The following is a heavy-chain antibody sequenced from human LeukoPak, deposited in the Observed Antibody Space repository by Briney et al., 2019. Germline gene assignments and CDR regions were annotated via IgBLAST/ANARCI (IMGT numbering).Heavy chain of an antibody. V-gene: IGHV1-18*04. CDR1: GYSFADYY. J-gene: IGHJ5*02. CDR2: ISAYNGNT. Sequence: ASVKVSCKASGYSFADYYMHWVRQAPGQGLEWMGWISAYNGNTNYAQKLQGRVTMTTDTSTSTAYMELRSLRSEDTAVYYCAREAITIFGVVRTQTTYGPHRFDPWGQGTLVTVSS. D-gene: IGHD3-3*01. CDR3: AREAITIFGVVRTQTTYGPHRFDP.